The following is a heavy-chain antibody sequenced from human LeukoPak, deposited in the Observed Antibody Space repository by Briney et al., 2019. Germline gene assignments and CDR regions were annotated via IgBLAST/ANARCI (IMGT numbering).Heavy chain of an antibody. Sequence: PSETLSLTCAVYGGSFSGYYWSWIRQPPGKGLEWIGEINHSGSTNYNPSLKSRVTISVDTSKNQFSLKLSSVTAADTAVYYCARTYGSGSYYVYWGQGTLVTVSS. CDR3: ARTYGSGSYYVY. D-gene: IGHD3-10*01. J-gene: IGHJ4*02. CDR2: INHSGST. V-gene: IGHV4-34*01. CDR1: GGSFSGYY.